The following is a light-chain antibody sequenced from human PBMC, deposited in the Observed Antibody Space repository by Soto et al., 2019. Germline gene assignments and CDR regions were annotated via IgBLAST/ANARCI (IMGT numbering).Light chain of an antibody. CDR3: QQLFDSPIT. CDR2: AAS. J-gene: IGKJ5*01. V-gene: IGKV1-9*01. CDR1: QTITTY. Sequence: DIQMTQSPSSLSASVGDRVTITCRASQTITTYLSWYQQKPGKAPKLLIYAASTLESGVPSRFSATVSGTEFSLTITSLQPEDFATYYCQQLFDSPITFGQGTRLE.